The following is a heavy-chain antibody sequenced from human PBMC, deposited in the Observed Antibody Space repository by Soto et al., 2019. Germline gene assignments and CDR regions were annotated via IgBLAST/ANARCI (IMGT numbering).Heavy chain of an antibody. CDR1: GDSITNIDYY. Sequence: SETLSLTFTVSGDSITNIDYYWNWIRQSPGKGLELIASIDYSGNTYYNPSLRSRVVISADTSENLFSVKLRCVTAADTALYFGARAGTYHYGVYXWGQGTTFTVS. CDR3: ARAGTYHYGVYX. V-gene: IGHV4-30-4*02. J-gene: IGHJ6*02. CDR2: IDYSGNT.